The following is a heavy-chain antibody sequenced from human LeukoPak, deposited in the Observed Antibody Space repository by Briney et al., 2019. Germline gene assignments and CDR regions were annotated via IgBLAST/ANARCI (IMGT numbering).Heavy chain of an antibody. D-gene: IGHD6-13*01. CDR2: INHSGST. Sequence: SETLSLTCTVSGGSISGYYWSWIRQPPGKGLEWIGEINHSGSTNYNPSLKSRVTISVDTSKNQFSLKLSSVAAADTAVYYCRIAADAFDIWGQGTMVTVSS. CDR3: RIAADAFDI. CDR1: GGSISGYY. J-gene: IGHJ3*02. V-gene: IGHV4-34*01.